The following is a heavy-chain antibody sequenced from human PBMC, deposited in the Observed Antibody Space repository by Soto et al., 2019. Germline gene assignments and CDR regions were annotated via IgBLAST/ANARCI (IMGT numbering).Heavy chain of an antibody. J-gene: IGHJ4*02. D-gene: IGHD1-26*01. CDR3: ARQYGGSYADY. Sequence: PSETLSLTCTVSGGSISSYYWGWIRQPPGKGQEWIGYIYYSGSTNYNPSLKRRVTISVDTSKNQFSLKLSSATAVDTAVYNRARQYGGSYADYWGKGTLVTVS. V-gene: IGHV4-59*08. CDR1: GGSISSYY. CDR2: IYYSGST.